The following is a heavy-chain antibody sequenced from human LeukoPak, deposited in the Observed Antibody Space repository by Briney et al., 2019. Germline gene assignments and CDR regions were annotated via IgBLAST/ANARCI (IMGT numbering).Heavy chain of an antibody. CDR1: GFTFGNSW. J-gene: IGHJ3*01. Sequence: GGSLRLSCAASGFTFGNSWVHWVRQAPGKGLVWVSLINADGSTATYADSVKGRFTISRGNARNTLSLQMNSLTIEDTAVYYCVVVVEPPDSDGFDVWGQGTMITVSS. V-gene: IGHV3-74*01. CDR2: INADGSTA. D-gene: IGHD1-14*01. CDR3: VVVVEPPDSDGFDV.